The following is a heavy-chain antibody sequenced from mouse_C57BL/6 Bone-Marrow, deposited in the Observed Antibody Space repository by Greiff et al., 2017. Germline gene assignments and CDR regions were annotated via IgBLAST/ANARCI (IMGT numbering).Heavy chain of an antibody. CDR3: TTSSITTVDY. Sequence: VQLQQSGAELVRPGASVKLSCTASGFNIKDDYMHWVKQRPEQGLEWIGWIDPENGDTEYASKFQGKATITADTSSNTAYLQLSSLTSEDTAVYYCTTSSITTVDYWGQGTTLTVSS. CDR1: GFNIKDDY. CDR2: IDPENGDT. V-gene: IGHV14-4*01. D-gene: IGHD1-1*01. J-gene: IGHJ2*01.